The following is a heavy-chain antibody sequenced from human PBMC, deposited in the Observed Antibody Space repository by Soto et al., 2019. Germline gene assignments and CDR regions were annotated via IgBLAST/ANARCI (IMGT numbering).Heavy chain of an antibody. CDR2: MNPNSGNT. CDR1: GYTFTSYD. D-gene: IGHD6-13*01. V-gene: IGHV1-8*01. Sequence: ASVKVSCKASGYTFTSYDINWVRQATGQGLEWMGWMNPNSGNTGYAQKFQGRVTMTRNTSISTAYMELSSLRSEDTAVYYCARQYSSSWNLQDYYYYMDVWGKGTTVTVSS. CDR3: ARQYSSSWNLQDYYYYMDV. J-gene: IGHJ6*03.